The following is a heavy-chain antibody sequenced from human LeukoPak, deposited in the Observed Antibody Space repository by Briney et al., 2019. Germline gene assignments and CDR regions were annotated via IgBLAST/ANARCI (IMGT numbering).Heavy chain of an antibody. Sequence: GGSLRLSCAASGFTFSSYAMSWVRQAAGKGLEWVSAISGSGGSTYYADSVKGRFTISRDNSKNTLYLQMNSLRAEDTAVYYCAKEGMVRGVIRGGDFDYWGQGTLVTVSS. CDR1: GFTFSSYA. D-gene: IGHD3-10*01. J-gene: IGHJ4*02. V-gene: IGHV3-23*01. CDR3: AKEGMVRGVIRGGDFDY. CDR2: ISGSGGST.